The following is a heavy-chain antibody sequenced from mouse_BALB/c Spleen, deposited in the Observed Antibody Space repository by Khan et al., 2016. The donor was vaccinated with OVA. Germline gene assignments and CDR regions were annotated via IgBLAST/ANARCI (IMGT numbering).Heavy chain of an antibody. CDR3: ARAYYANYREAMDY. CDR1: GFSLTGYG. J-gene: IGHJ4*01. V-gene: IGHV2-6-7*01. D-gene: IGHD2-10*01. Sequence: VQLQESGPGLVAPSQNLSITCTVSGFSLTGYGVNWVRQPPGKGLEWLGMIWGDGSTDYNSALKSRLSITKDNSKSQVFLKMNSLQTDDTARYYCARAYYANYREAMDYWGQGNSVTVSS. CDR2: IWGDGST.